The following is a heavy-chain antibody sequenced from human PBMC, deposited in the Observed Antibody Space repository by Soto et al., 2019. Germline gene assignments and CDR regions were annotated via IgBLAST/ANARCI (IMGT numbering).Heavy chain of an antibody. V-gene: IGHV5-51*01. CDR1: GYSFTSYW. CDR2: INPGDSDT. CDR3: ASTHYRCVWGSYRPLYYYGMDV. J-gene: IGHJ6*02. D-gene: IGHD3-16*02. Sequence: GQSLKISCXGSGYSFTSYWIGWVRQIPGKRLERMWIINPGDSDTRYSPYYQRQVTNSADKSISTASLQWSSLKASDTAMYYCASTHYRCVWGSYRPLYYYGMDVWGQGTTVTV.